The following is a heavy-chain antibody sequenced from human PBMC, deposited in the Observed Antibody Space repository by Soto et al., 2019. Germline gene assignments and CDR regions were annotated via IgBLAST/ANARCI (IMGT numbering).Heavy chain of an antibody. CDR1: SGPSSSHN. J-gene: IGHJ6*02. CDR3: VRQGIDYLHGLVDV. CDR2: VYYTGGT. V-gene: IGHV4-59*08. D-gene: IGHD1-26*01. Sequence: QVHVQQSGPGLVKPSETLSLSCTVSSGPSSSHNWGWIGQPPGRGLEWIGYVYYTGGTSYNPSLKSRVTISADTSTTHISLTLSSVTAADTAVYYCVRQGIDYLHGLVDVWGQGTTVSVSS.